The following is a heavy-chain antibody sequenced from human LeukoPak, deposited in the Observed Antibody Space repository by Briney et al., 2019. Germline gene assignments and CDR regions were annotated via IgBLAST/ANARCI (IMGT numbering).Heavy chain of an antibody. CDR3: ARVGPSIDYYGSGSGVLYYYYGMDV. V-gene: IGHV1-69*04. CDR2: IIPIFGIA. CDR1: GGTFSSYA. J-gene: IGHJ6*02. D-gene: IGHD3-10*01. Sequence: ASVKVSCKASGGTFSSYAISWVRQAPGQGLEWMGRIIPIFGIANYAQKFQGRVTITADKSTSTAYMELSSLRSEDTAVYYCARVGPSIDYYGSGSGVLYYYYGMDVWGQGTTVTVSS.